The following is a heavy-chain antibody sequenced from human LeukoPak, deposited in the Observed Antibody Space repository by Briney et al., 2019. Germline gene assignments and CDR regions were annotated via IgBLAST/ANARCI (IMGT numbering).Heavy chain of an antibody. Sequence: GGSLRLSCAASGFTFSNYEMNWVRQAPGKGLEWVSYISNSGSAIYYADSVEGRFTISRDNAKNSLYLQMNSLRAEDTAVYYCARVLHKRNYDSSTYYGYWGQGTLVTVSS. CDR1: GFTFSNYE. CDR3: ARVLHKRNYDSSTYYGY. V-gene: IGHV3-48*03. CDR2: ISNSGSAI. J-gene: IGHJ4*02. D-gene: IGHD3-22*01.